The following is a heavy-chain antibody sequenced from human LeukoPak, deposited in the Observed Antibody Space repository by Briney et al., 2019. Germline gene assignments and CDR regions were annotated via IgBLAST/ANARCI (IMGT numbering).Heavy chain of an antibody. V-gene: IGHV3-33*06. CDR2: IRSDGSDK. Sequence: PGKSLRLSCAASGFTFSNYGMHWVRQAPGKGLEWVALIRSDGSDKYYADSVRGRFTISRDNSKNTLYVQINSLRAEDTAVYYCAKEDAAGYFDYWGQGTLLTVSP. CDR3: AKEDAAGYFDY. D-gene: IGHD3-10*01. CDR1: GFTFSNYG. J-gene: IGHJ4*02.